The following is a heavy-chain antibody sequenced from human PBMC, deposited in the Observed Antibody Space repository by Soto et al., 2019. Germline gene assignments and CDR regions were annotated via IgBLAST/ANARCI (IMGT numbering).Heavy chain of an antibody. V-gene: IGHV1-18*01. Sequence: QVHLVQSGAEVEKPGASVKVSCKASGYTFTDYGISWVRQAPGQGLQWMGWITAFNGNTKYAQQFQGTVTMTTDTSTSTAYMALWSLESDDTAVYYCARISQSDFWSGYYYFFDYWGQGTLVTVSS. J-gene: IGHJ4*02. CDR2: ITAFNGNT. D-gene: IGHD3-3*01. CDR1: GYTFTDYG. CDR3: ARISQSDFWSGYYYFFDY.